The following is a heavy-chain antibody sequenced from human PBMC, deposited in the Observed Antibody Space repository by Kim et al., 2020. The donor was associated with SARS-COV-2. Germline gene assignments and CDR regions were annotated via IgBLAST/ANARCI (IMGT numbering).Heavy chain of an antibody. V-gene: IGHV4-4*02. J-gene: IGHJ5*02. Sequence: NYNPSPKSRVTISVDKSKNQFALKLSSVTAADTAVYYCARLLWFGESWFDPWGQGTLVTVSS. D-gene: IGHD3-10*01. CDR3: ARLLWFGESWFDP.